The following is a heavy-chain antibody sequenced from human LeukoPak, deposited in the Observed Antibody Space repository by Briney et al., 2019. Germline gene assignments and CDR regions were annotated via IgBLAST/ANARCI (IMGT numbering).Heavy chain of an antibody. CDR2: ISAYNGNT. CDR1: GYTFTSYG. CDR3: ARGGYCSGGSCHRTPDY. J-gene: IGHJ4*02. Sequence: ATVKVSCKASGYTFTSYGISWVRQAPGQGLEWMGWISAYNGNTNYAQKLQGRVTMTTDTSTSTAYMELRSLRSDDTAVYYCARGGYCSGGSCHRTPDYWGQGTLVTVSS. V-gene: IGHV1-18*01. D-gene: IGHD2-15*01.